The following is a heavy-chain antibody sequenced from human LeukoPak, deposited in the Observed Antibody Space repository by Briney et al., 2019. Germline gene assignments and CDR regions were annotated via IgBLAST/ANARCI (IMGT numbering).Heavy chain of an antibody. V-gene: IGHV3-30*18. J-gene: IGHJ4*02. D-gene: IGHD6-19*01. Sequence: GGSLRLSCAASGFTFSSYGMHWVRQAPGKGLEWVAVISYDGNNKYYADSVKGRFTISRDNSKNTLYLQMNSLRAEDTAVYYCAKEEGGSSGWPNYLYYFDYWGQGTLVTVSS. CDR2: ISYDGNNK. CDR1: GFTFSSYG. CDR3: AKEEGGSSGWPNYLYYFDY.